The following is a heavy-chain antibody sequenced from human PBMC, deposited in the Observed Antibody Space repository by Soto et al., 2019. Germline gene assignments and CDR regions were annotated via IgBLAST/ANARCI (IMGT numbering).Heavy chain of an antibody. CDR1: GGSISTYY. CDR3: ARSISGYHYYFDY. D-gene: IGHD3-22*01. V-gene: IGHV4-59*01. J-gene: IGHJ4*02. Sequence: PSETLSLTCTVSGGSISTYYWSWIRQSPGKGLEWIAYIYYSGITNYNPSLKSRLTISVDTSKTQFSLKLSSVTAAGTAVYYCARSISGYHYYFDYWGQGTLVTVSS. CDR2: IYYSGIT.